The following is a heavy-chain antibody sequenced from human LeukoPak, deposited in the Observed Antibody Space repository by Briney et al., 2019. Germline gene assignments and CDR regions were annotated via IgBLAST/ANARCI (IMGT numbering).Heavy chain of an antibody. V-gene: IGHV4-4*07. Sequence: SETLSLTCTVSGGSISSHFWSWIRQPAGKGLEWIGRIYSSGSSNYKPSLKSRVTMSVDTPKNQFSLKLSSVTAADTAVYYCARGYSGYDYWYFDLWGRGTLVSVSS. CDR3: ARGYSGYDYWYFDL. D-gene: IGHD5-12*01. CDR1: GGSISSHF. J-gene: IGHJ2*01. CDR2: IYSSGSS.